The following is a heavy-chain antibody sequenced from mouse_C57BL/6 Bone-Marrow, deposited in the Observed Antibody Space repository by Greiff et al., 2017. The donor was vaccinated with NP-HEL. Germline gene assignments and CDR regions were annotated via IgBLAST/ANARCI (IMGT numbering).Heavy chain of an antibody. Sequence: QVQLQQPGAELVRPGTSVKLSCKASGYTFTSYWMHWVKQRPGQGLEWIGVIDPSDSYTNYNQKFKGKATLTVDTSSSTAYMQLSSLTSEDSAVYYCAIVGLRRKAAYWGQGTLVTVSA. D-gene: IGHD2-2*01. J-gene: IGHJ3*01. CDR2: IDPSDSYT. V-gene: IGHV1-59*01. CDR3: AIVGLRRKAAY. CDR1: GYTFTSYW.